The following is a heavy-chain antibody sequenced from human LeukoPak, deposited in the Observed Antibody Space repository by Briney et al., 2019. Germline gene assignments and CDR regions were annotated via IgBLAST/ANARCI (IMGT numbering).Heavy chain of an antibody. CDR1: GGSISSYY. Sequence: SETLSLTCTVSGGSISSYYWSWIRRPGGKGLEWIGRIYTSGSTNYNPSLKSRVTMSVDTSKNQFSLKLSSVTAADTAVYYCARGRAAAGKLDYWGQGTLVTVSS. J-gene: IGHJ4*02. D-gene: IGHD6-13*01. CDR2: IYTSGST. V-gene: IGHV4-4*07. CDR3: ARGRAAAGKLDY.